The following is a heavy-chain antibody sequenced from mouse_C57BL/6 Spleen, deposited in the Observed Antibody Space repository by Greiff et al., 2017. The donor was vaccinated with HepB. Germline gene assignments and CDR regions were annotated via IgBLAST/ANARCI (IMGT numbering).Heavy chain of an antibody. CDR1: GYTFTSYW. Sequence: QVQLKQPGAELVRPGTSVKLSCKASGYTFTSYWMHWVKQRPGQGLEWIGVIDPSDSYTNYNQKFKGKATLTVDTSSSTAYMQLSSLTSEDSAVYYCARERVFDYWGQGTTLTVSS. CDR2: IDPSDSYT. V-gene: IGHV1-59*01. CDR3: ARERVFDY. J-gene: IGHJ2*01.